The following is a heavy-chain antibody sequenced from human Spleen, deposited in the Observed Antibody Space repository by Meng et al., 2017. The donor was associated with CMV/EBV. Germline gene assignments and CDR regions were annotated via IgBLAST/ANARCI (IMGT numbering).Heavy chain of an antibody. D-gene: IGHD3-3*01. Sequence: GESLKISCAASGFTFSNYAMHWVRQAPGKGLEWVALISNDGSNKYYADSVKGRLTLSRDNSKNTLYLQMNSLTPEDTAVYYCARPTYYDFWTPTNFDYWGQGTLVTVSS. CDR1: GFTFSNYA. J-gene: IGHJ4*02. CDR3: ARPTYYDFWTPTNFDY. CDR2: ISNDGSNK. V-gene: IGHV3-30-3*01.